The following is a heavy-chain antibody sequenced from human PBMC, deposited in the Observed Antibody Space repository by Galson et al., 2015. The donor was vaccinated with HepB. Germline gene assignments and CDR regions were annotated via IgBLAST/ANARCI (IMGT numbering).Heavy chain of an antibody. J-gene: IGHJ4*02. CDR1: GFTFSYYA. D-gene: IGHD6-19*01. V-gene: IGHV3-23*01. CDR3: AKVFPEKTDGWYRQALYYFDS. CDR2: ITPSGDNT. Sequence: SLRLSCAASGFTFSYYAMSWVCQAPGKGLEWISAITPSGDNTYSADSMKGRFFISRDNSRNTLFLQMNSLRAGDTAIYFCAKVFPEKTDGWYRQALYYFDSWGQGTRVTVSS.